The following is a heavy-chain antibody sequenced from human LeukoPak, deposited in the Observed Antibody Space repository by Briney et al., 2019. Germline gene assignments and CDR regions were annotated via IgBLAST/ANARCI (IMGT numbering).Heavy chain of an antibody. V-gene: IGHV4-59*01. D-gene: IGHD3-22*01. CDR2: IYYSRST. CDR1: GGSISSYY. Sequence: PSETLSLTCTVSGGSISSYYWSWIRQPPGKGLEWIGYIYYSRSTNYNPSLKSRVTISVDTSKNQFSLKLSSVTAADTAVYYCARAPWGSSGYLYYFDYWGQGTLVTVSS. J-gene: IGHJ4*02. CDR3: ARAPWGSSGYLYYFDY.